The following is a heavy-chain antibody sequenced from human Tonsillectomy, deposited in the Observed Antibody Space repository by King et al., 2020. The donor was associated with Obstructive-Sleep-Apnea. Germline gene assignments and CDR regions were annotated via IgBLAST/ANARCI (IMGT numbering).Heavy chain of an antibody. Sequence: VQLVESGGGLVQPGGSLRLSCAASGFTFGSYVMSWVRQAPGKGLEWVSTISGTGDITYYADSVIGRFTISRDNSKNTLYLQMNSLRAEDTALYYCAKDLGRGMAAFDYWGQGTLVTVSS. D-gene: IGHD5-24*01. CDR2: ISGTGDIT. CDR3: AKDLGRGMAAFDY. CDR1: GFTFGSYV. V-gene: IGHV3-23*04. J-gene: IGHJ4*02.